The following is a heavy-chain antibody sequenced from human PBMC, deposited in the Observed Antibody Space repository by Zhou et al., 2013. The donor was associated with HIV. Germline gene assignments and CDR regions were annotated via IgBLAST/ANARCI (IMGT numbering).Heavy chain of an antibody. D-gene: IGHD2-2*02. CDR3: ARVQVVPAAIDDYYYYMDV. Sequence: QVQLVQSGAEVKKPGSSVKVSCKASGGTFSRYPINWVRQAPGQGLEWMGGIIPFFGTSNYAQKFQGRVTITTDESTSSVYMELSSLRSEDTAVYYCARVQVVPAAIDDYYYYMDVWGKGTTVTVSS. V-gene: IGHV1-69*05. CDR2: IIPFFGTS. J-gene: IGHJ6*03. CDR1: GGTFSRYP.